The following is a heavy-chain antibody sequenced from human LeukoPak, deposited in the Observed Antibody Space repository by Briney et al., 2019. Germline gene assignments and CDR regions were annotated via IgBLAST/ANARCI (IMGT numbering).Heavy chain of an antibody. CDR2: INPNSGGT. V-gene: IGHV1-2*02. CDR1: GYTFTGYY. CDR3: ARASLPNWYFDL. Sequence: ASVKVSCKAAGYTFTGYYMHWVRQALGQGLEWMGWINPNSGGTNYAQKFQGRVTMTRDTSISTAYMELSRLRSDDTAVYYCARASLPNWYFDLWGRGTLVTVSS. J-gene: IGHJ2*01.